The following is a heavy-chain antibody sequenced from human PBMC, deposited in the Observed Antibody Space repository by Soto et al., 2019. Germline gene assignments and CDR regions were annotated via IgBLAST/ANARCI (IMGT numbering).Heavy chain of an antibody. CDR1: GHTLSELS. Sequence: QVQLVQSGAKVKKPGASVKVTCKVSGHTLSELSMHWVRQAPGKGLEWMGGFDPEDGETISAQEFQGRVTMTEDTSTDSTYMELSSLRSEDTAVYYCAAGGTRWLHSPFDYWGQGTLVTISS. J-gene: IGHJ4*02. CDR2: FDPEDGET. CDR3: AAGGTRWLHSPFDY. D-gene: IGHD1-1*01. V-gene: IGHV1-24*01.